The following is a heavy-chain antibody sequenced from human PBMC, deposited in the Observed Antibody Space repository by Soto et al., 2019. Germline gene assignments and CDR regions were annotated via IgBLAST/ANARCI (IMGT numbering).Heavy chain of an antibody. CDR3: AMGLAAAGPLDY. J-gene: IGHJ4*02. CDR2: ISGSGGTP. V-gene: IGHV3-23*01. Sequence: LRLSCAASGFTFSRSAMIWVRQPPGRGLEWVSLISGSGGTPYYADSVKGRFTISRDNSKNTLYLVLNSLRAEDTAVYYCAMGLAAAGPLDYWGQGTLVTVSS. D-gene: IGHD6-13*01. CDR1: GFTFSRSA.